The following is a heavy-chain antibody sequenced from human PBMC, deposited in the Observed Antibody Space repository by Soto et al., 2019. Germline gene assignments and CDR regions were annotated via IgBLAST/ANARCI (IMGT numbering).Heavy chain of an antibody. CDR2: IFYNGNT. J-gene: IGHJ4*02. D-gene: IGHD3-16*01. Sequence: SETLSLTCTVSGGSTNSYFWSWIRQPPGKGLEWLGHIFYNGNTYYNPSLKSRVTIAIDTSKNQFSLNLTSVTAADTAVYYCARRLGGGFDYWGQGALVTVS. CDR1: GGSTNSYF. V-gene: IGHV4-59*01. CDR3: ARRLGGGFDY.